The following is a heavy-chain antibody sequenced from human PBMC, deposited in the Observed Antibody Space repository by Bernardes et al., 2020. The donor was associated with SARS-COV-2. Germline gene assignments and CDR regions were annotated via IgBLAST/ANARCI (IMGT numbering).Heavy chain of an antibody. J-gene: IGHJ4*02. CDR3: ARANYDFWSGYYTDDY. CDR1: GYTFTSYG. Sequence: ASVKVSCEASGYTFTSYGISWVRQAPGQGLEWMGWISAYNGNTNYAQKLQGRVTMTTDTPTSTAYMELRSLRSDDTAVYYCARANYDFWSGYYTDDYWGQGTLVTVSS. D-gene: IGHD3-3*01. CDR2: ISAYNGNT. V-gene: IGHV1-18*01.